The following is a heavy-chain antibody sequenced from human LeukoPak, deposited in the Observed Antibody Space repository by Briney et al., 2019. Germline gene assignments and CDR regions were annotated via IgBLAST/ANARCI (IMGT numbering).Heavy chain of an antibody. Sequence: SETLSLTCTVSGGSISSYYWSWLRQPPGKGLEWIGYIYYSGSTNYNPSLKSRVTISVDTSKNQFSLKLSSVTAADTAVYYCAREVYSSPGDWFDPWGQGTLVTVSS. V-gene: IGHV4-59*01. J-gene: IGHJ5*02. CDR1: GGSISSYY. CDR2: IYYSGST. CDR3: AREVYSSPGDWFDP. D-gene: IGHD6-13*01.